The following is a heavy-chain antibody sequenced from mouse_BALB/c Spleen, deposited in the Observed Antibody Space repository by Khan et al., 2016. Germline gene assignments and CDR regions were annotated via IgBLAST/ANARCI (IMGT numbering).Heavy chain of an antibody. D-gene: IGHD2-14*01. CDR3: AREGVRHAMDY. J-gene: IGHJ4*01. CDR2: IYPGSGNT. V-gene: IGHV1-77*01. CDR1: GYTFTAYV. Sequence: QVQLKQSGPELVKLGASVKMSCKASGYTFTAYVIIWVKQRTGQGLEWIGEIYPGSGNTYYNEKFKGKATLTADKSFNTAYMQLSSLTSEASAVYFSAREGVRHAMDYWGKGTSVTDTS.